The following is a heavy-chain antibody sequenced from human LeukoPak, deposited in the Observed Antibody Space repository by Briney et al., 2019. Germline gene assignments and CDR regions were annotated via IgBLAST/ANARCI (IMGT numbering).Heavy chain of an antibody. J-gene: IGHJ3*02. D-gene: IGHD2-8*01. Sequence: SETLSLTCTVSDGSISSYYWSWIRQPPGKGLEWIGYIYYSGSTNYNPSLKSRVTISVDTSKNQCSLKLSSVTAADTAVYYCARTRAVYDAFDIWGQGTMVTVSS. CDR3: ARTRAVYDAFDI. CDR1: DGSISSYY. CDR2: IYYSGST. V-gene: IGHV4-59*08.